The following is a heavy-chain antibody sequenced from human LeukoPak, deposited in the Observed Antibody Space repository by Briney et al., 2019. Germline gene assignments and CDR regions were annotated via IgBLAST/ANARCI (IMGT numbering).Heavy chain of an antibody. Sequence: GGSLRLSCAASGFPLRSYAMSWVRQATGKGVEGVSGMSGIGASTYYADSVKGRCTISRDNSKNTLSLQMNSLRGEDTAVYYCAKLGLYGVPAAIDYWGQGNLVTVSS. D-gene: IGHD2-2*01. CDR3: AKLGLYGVPAAIDY. J-gene: IGHJ4*02. V-gene: IGHV3-23*01. CDR2: MSGIGAST. CDR1: GFPLRSYA.